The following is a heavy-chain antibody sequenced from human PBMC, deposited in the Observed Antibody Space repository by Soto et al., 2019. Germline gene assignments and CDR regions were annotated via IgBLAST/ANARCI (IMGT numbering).Heavy chain of an antibody. Sequence: QVPLVESGGGVVQPGRSLRLSCAASGFTFITYGMHWVRQAPGKGLEWVAVTSYDEGNKYYADSVKGRFTISRDNSKNTLYLQMDSLRAEDTAVYYCAKDLGRWHPLYYLDYWGQGSLVTVSS. V-gene: IGHV3-30*18. D-gene: IGHD4-17*01. J-gene: IGHJ4*02. CDR1: GFTFITYG. CDR3: AKDLGRWHPLYYLDY. CDR2: TSYDEGNK.